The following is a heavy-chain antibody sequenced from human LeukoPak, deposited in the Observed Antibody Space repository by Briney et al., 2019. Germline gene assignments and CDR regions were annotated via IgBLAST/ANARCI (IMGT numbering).Heavy chain of an antibody. CDR3: ARAVTTGAYYYGMDV. D-gene: IGHD4-11*01. CDR1: GGSFSGYY. V-gene: IGHV4-34*01. Sequence: PSETLSLTCAVYGGSFSGYYWSWIRQPPGKGLEWIGEINHSGSTNYNPSLKSRVTISVDTSKNQFSLKLSSVTAADTAVYYCARAVTTGAYYYGMDVWGRGTTVTVSS. J-gene: IGHJ6*02. CDR2: INHSGST.